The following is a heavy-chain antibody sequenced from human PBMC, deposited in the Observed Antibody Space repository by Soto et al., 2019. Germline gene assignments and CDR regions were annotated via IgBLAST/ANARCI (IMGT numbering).Heavy chain of an antibody. J-gene: IGHJ6*02. D-gene: IGHD6-6*01. CDR2: IDPSDSYT. CDR3: ARHRRGRSSSSYYYYGMDV. Sequence: GASLKISCKASGHSFTSYWISWVRQMPGKGLEWMGRIDPSDSYTNSSPAFQGHVISSADKSISTAYLQWRSLKASDSDMYYCARHRRGRSSSSYYYYGMDVWGQGTTVTVS. V-gene: IGHV5-10-1*01. CDR1: GHSFTSYW.